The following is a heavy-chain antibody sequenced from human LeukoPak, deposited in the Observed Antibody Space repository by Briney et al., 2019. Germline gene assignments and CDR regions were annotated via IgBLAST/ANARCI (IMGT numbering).Heavy chain of an antibody. V-gene: IGHV4-34*01. CDR1: GGSFSGYY. J-gene: IGHJ4*02. D-gene: IGHD2-8*01. Sequence: SETLSLTCAVYGGSFSGYYWSWIRQPPGKGLEWIGEINHSGSTNYNPSLKSRVTISVDTSKNQFSLKLSSVTAADTAVYYCASTDPSTSGVCFPYWGQGTLVTVSS. CDR2: INHSGST. CDR3: ASTDPSTSGVCFPY.